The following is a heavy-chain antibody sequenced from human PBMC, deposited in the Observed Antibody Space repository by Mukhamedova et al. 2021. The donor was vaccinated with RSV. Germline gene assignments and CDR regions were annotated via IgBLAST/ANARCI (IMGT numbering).Heavy chain of an antibody. CDR2: IDPSDSYT. V-gene: IGHV5-10-1*01. Sequence: GRIDPSDSYTNYSPSFQGHVTISADKSISTAYLQWSSQKASDTAMYYCATTYYYDSSGFTLDYWGQGTLVTVSS. D-gene: IGHD3-22*01. CDR3: ATTYYYDSSGFTLDY. J-gene: IGHJ4*02.